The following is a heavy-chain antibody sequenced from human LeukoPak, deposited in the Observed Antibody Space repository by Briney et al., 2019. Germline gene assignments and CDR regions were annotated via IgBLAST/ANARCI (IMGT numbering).Heavy chain of an antibody. CDR1: GFTFSSYA. Sequence: GGSLRLSCAASGFTFSSYAMSWVRQAPGKGLEWVSAISGSGDSTYYADSVKGRFTISRDNSKNTLYLQMNSLRAEDTAVYYCAKTLTMILVLRGGFDYWGQGALVTVSS. D-gene: IGHD3-22*01. CDR2: ISGSGDST. J-gene: IGHJ4*02. V-gene: IGHV3-23*01. CDR3: AKTLTMILVLRGGFDY.